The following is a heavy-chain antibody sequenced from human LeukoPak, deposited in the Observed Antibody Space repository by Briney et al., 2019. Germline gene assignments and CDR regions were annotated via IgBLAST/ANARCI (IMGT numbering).Heavy chain of an antibody. CDR3: ARRIGGWSFDY. V-gene: IGHV5-51*01. CDR2: IYPGDSDT. Sequence: GESLKISCKGSGYSFPSYWIGWVRQMPGKGLDWMEIIYPGDSDTRYSPSFQGQVTISADKSISTAYLQWSSLKASDTARYYCARRIGGWSFDYWGQGTLVTVSS. D-gene: IGHD6-19*01. J-gene: IGHJ4*02. CDR1: GYSFPSYW.